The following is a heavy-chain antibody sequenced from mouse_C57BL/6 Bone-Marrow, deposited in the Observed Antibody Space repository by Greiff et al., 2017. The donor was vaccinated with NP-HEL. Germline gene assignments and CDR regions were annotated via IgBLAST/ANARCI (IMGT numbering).Heavy chain of an antibody. CDR3: ARKRAFITTVVAHFDY. D-gene: IGHD1-1*01. Sequence: QVTLKESGPGILQPSQTLSLTCSFSGFSLSTFGMGVGWIRQPSGKGLEWLAHIWWDDDKYYNPALKSRLTISKDTSKNQVFLKIANVDTADTATYYCARKRAFITTVVAHFDYWGQGTTLTVSS. V-gene: IGHV8-8*01. J-gene: IGHJ2*01. CDR1: GFSLSTFGMG. CDR2: IWWDDDK.